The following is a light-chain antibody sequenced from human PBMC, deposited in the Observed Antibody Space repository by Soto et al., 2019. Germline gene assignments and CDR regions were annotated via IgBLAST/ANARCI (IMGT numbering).Light chain of an antibody. CDR1: SGHSDYI. CDR3: ETWDINTWV. CDR2: VEGTGSH. Sequence: QPVLTQSSSASASLGSSVKLTCTLSSGHSDYIIAWHQHRPGKAPRYLMKVEGTGSHNKGSGVPDRFSGSTSGADRYLTISNLQFEDEADYYCETWDINTWVFGGGTQLTVL. V-gene: IGLV4-60*02. J-gene: IGLJ3*02.